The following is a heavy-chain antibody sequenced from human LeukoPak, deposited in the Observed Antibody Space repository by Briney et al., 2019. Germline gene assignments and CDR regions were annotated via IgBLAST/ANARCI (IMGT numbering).Heavy chain of an antibody. J-gene: IGHJ3*02. CDR2: INPSGGST. CDR1: GYTFTSYY. Sequence: ASVKVSCKASGYTFTSYYMHWVRQAPEQGLEWMGIINPSGGSTTYAQKFQGRVTMTRDTSTSTVYMELSSLRSEDTAVYYCARCPGGAQSPLEAFDIWGQGTMVTVSS. D-gene: IGHD1-26*01. V-gene: IGHV1-46*01. CDR3: ARCPGGAQSPLEAFDI.